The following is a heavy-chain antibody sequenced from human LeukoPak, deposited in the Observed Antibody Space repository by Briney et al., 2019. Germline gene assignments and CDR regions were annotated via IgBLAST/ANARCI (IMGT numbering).Heavy chain of an antibody. Sequence: GGSLRLSCAASGFTFSSYEMNWVRQAPGKGLEWVSYISSSGSTIYYAGSVKGRFTISRDNAKNSLYLQMNSLRAEDTAVYYCARTYYYDSSGFFDYWGQGTLVTVSS. V-gene: IGHV3-48*03. D-gene: IGHD3-22*01. CDR2: ISSSGSTI. CDR3: ARTYYYDSSGFFDY. CDR1: GFTFSSYE. J-gene: IGHJ4*02.